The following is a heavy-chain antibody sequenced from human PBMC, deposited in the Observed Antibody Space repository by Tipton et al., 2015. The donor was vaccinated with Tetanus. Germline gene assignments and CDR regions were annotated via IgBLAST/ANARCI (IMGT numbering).Heavy chain of an antibody. V-gene: IGHV3-7*03. CDR2: VKQDGTEK. CDR1: GFTFNNYW. CDR3: ARMAYRARYLDY. J-gene: IGHJ4*02. Sequence: SLRLSCAAFGFTFNNYWITWVRLAPGKGLEWVANVKQDGTEKYYVDSVKGRFTISRDNAGNSVYLQIDSLRAEDTAVYYCARMAYRARYLDYWGQGTLVTVSS. D-gene: IGHD5-24*01.